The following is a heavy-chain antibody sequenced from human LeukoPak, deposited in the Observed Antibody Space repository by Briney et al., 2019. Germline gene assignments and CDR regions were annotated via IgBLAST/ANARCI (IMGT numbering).Heavy chain of an antibody. J-gene: IGHJ4*02. CDR2: IRYDGSNK. D-gene: IGHD6-6*01. V-gene: IGHV3-30*02. CDR1: GFTFSSYG. Sequence: GGSLRLSCAASGFTFSSYGMHWVRQAPGKGLEWVAFIRYDGSNKYYADSVKGRFTISRDNSKNTLYLQMNSLRAEDTAVYYCLVVGLEVAAGPDVDYWGQGTLVTVSP. CDR3: LVVGLEVAAGPDVDY.